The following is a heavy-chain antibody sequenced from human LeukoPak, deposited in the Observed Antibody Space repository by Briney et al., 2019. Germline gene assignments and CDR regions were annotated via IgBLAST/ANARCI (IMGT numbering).Heavy chain of an antibody. J-gene: IGHJ4*02. D-gene: IGHD2-2*01. CDR3: AKDPLPAE. Sequence: GGSLRLSCAASGFTFSSCGMHWVRQAPGKGLEWVAFIRYDGSNKYYADSVRGRFTISRDNSKNTLYLQMNTLRAEDTAVYYCAKDPLPAEWGQGTLVTVSS. CDR2: IRYDGSNK. V-gene: IGHV3-30*02. CDR1: GFTFSSCG.